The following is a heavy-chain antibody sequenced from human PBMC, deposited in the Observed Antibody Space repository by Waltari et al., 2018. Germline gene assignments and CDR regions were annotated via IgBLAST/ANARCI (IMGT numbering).Heavy chain of an antibody. Sequence: QVQLQESGPGLVKPSETLSLTCAVSGYSISSGYYWGWIRQPPGKGLEWIGSIYHSGRTYYNPSLKSRVTISVDTSKNQFSLKLSSVTAADTAVYYCARIGSSGSRVDYWGQGTLVTVSS. J-gene: IGHJ4*02. D-gene: IGHD6-19*01. CDR1: GYSISSGYY. CDR2: IYHSGRT. V-gene: IGHV4-38-2*01. CDR3: ARIGSSGSRVDY.